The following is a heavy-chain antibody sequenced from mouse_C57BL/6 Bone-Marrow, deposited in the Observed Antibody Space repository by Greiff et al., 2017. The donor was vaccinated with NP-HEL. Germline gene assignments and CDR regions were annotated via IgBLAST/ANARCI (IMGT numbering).Heavy chain of an antibody. CDR3: APDYGSSPYYYAMDY. Sequence: EVQLQQSGPELVKPGASVKISCKASGYSFTGYYMNWVKQSPKKSLEWIGEINPSTGGTTYNQKFKAKATLTVDKSSSTAYMQLKSLTSEDSAVYYCAPDYGSSPYYYAMDYWGQGTSVTVSS. V-gene: IGHV1-42*01. J-gene: IGHJ4*01. CDR2: INPSTGGT. D-gene: IGHD1-1*01. CDR1: GYSFTGYY.